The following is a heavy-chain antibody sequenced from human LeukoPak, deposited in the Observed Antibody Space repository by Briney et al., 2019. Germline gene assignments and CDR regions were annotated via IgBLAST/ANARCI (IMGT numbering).Heavy chain of an antibody. Sequence: HGASVKVSCKASGYSFTRYAIMWVRQAPGQGLEWMGWISTYNGDTKYAQNLQGRVTLTTDTSTNTAYMELRSLGSDDTAVYYCARDPSNTSGWNPYFGYWGQGTLVTVSS. CDR2: ISTYNGDT. CDR3: ARDPSNTSGWNPYFGY. CDR1: GYSFTRYA. D-gene: IGHD6-19*01. V-gene: IGHV1-18*01. J-gene: IGHJ4*02.